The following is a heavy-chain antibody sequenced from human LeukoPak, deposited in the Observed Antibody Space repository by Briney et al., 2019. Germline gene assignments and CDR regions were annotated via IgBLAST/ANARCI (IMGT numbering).Heavy chain of an antibody. CDR1: GGSFSGYY. Sequence: PSETLPLTCAVYGGSFSGYYWSWIRQPPGKGLEWIGEINHSGSTNYNPSLKSRVTVSVDTSKNQFSLKLSSVTAADTAVYYCARGGGRQWLVAKRSRAFDIWGQGTMVTVSS. CDR3: ARGGGRQWLVAKRSRAFDI. CDR2: INHSGST. J-gene: IGHJ3*02. V-gene: IGHV4-34*01. D-gene: IGHD6-19*01.